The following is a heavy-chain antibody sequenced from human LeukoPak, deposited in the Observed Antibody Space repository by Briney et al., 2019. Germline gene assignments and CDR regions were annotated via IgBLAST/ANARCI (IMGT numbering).Heavy chain of an antibody. CDR1: LGSISSYY. D-gene: IGHD1-26*01. Sequence: KPSETLSLTCIDSLGSISSYYWSWIRQPAGKGLEWIGRIYTSGSTNYNPSLKRRVTMSVDTSKNQFSLKLSSVTAADTAVYYCARVYSGSFYLDYWGQGTLVTVSS. J-gene: IGHJ4*02. CDR3: ARVYSGSFYLDY. CDR2: IYTSGST. V-gene: IGHV4-4*07.